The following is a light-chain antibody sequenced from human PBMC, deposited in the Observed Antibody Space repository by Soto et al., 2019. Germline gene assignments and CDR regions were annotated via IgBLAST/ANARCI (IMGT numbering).Light chain of an antibody. V-gene: IGLV2-8*01. CDR1: SSDVGGYKF. Sequence: QSALTQPPSASGAPGQSVTISCTGTSSDVGGYKFVSWYQQHPGKAPKLLIFEVSRRPSGVPDRFSGSKSGNTASLTVSGLQAEDEADYYCSSYAGNNNVVFGGGTQLTV. CDR2: EVS. J-gene: IGLJ2*01. CDR3: SSYAGNNNVV.